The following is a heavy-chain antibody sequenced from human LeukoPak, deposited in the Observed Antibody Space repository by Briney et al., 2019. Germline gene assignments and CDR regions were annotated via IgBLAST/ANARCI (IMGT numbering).Heavy chain of an antibody. CDR2: ISVSGNT. D-gene: IGHD6-19*01. CDR3: AKGSGWYPPHAFDI. V-gene: IGHV3-23*01. Sequence: GGSLRLSCAASGFTLSSYAMSWVRQAPGKGLEWVSAISVSGNTYHADSVKGRFTISRDSSKNTLYLQMNRLRAEDAAVYYCAKGSGWYPPHAFDIWGQGTMVTVSS. J-gene: IGHJ3*02. CDR1: GFTLSSYA.